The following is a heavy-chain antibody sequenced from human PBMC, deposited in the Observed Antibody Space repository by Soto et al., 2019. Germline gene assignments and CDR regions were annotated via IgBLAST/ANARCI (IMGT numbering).Heavy chain of an antibody. J-gene: IGHJ4*02. CDR3: ARGVVGSSWIFDF. CDR1: GGSISGFNW. V-gene: IGHV4-4*02. Sequence: QVQLQESGPGLVKPSGTLSLTCAVYGGSISGFNWWSWVRQPPGKGLEWVGEIYHSGSTNYNPSLKSRGTISVDKSTIQFSLIVKSVTAADTAVYYCARGVVGSSWIFDFWGQGILVTVSS. CDR2: IYHSGST. D-gene: IGHD6-13*01.